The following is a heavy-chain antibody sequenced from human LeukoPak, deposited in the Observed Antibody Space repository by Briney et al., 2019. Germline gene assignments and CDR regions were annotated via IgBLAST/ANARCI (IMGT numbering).Heavy chain of an antibody. J-gene: IGHJ6*03. CDR3: AREGAGSYGFRYIDV. CDR2: IYHYGST. V-gene: IGHV4-59*01. Sequence: PSETLSLTCTVSGGSMTNYYWTWVRQPPGEGLEWLAYIYHYGSTNYNPSLESRLTLTVDTSKNQFSLKPSSVTAADTAVYYCAREGAGSYGFRYIDVWGKGTTVTVS. CDR1: GGSMTNYY. D-gene: IGHD5-18*01.